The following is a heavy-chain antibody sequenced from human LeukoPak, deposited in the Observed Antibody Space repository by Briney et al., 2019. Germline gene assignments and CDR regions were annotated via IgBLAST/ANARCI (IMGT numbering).Heavy chain of an antibody. V-gene: IGHV3-23*01. CDR1: GFTFSSYA. CDR2: ISGSGGST. J-gene: IGHJ6*03. CDR3: ARTPNPPISGSYYYYYYMDV. D-gene: IGHD3-10*01. Sequence: QTGGSLRLSCAASGFTFSSYAMSWVRQAPGKGLEWVSAISGSGGSTYYADSVKGRFTISRDNSKNTLYLQMNSLRAEDTAVYYCARTPNPPISGSYYYYYYMDVWGKGTTVTISS.